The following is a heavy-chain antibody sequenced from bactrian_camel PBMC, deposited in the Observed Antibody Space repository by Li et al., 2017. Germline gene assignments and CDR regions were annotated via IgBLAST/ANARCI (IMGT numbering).Heavy chain of an antibody. CDR3: AKDLFTDYAR. J-gene: IGHJ4*01. CDR1: GFTFSNYH. V-gene: IGHV3S67*01. D-gene: IGHD4*01. Sequence: VQLVESGGGLVQPGGSLTLSCAASGFTFSNYHMSWVRQAPGKKREGVAVVNSGGRTSYLSDVMDRFTISRDNAKNTLYLQMNSLKSEDTALYYCAKDLFTDYARWGQGTQVTVS. CDR2: VNSGGRT.